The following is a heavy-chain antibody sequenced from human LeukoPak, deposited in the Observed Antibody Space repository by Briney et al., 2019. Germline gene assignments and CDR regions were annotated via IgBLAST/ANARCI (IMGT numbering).Heavy chain of an antibody. CDR3: AKDRGVVGATSY. CDR2: ISYDGSNK. Sequence: GGSLRLSCAASGFTFSSYGMHWVRQAPGKWLEWVAVISYDGSNKYYADSVKGRFTISRDNSKNTLYLQMNSLRAEDTAVYYCAKDRGVVGATSYWGQGTLVTVSS. V-gene: IGHV3-30*18. D-gene: IGHD1-26*01. J-gene: IGHJ4*02. CDR1: GFTFSSYG.